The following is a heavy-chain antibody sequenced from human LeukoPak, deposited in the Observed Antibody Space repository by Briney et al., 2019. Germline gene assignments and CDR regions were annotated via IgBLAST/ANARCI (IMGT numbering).Heavy chain of an antibody. V-gene: IGHV4-61*02. Sequence: SETLSLTCTVSGGFISSSSYYWSWIRQPAGKGLEWIGRIYTSGSTNYNPSLKSRVTMSVDTSKNQFSLKLSSVTAADTAVYYCARAAEDDSSGNFDYWGQGTLVTVSS. CDR3: ARAAEDDSSGNFDY. D-gene: IGHD3-22*01. CDR2: IYTSGST. CDR1: GGFISSSSYY. J-gene: IGHJ4*02.